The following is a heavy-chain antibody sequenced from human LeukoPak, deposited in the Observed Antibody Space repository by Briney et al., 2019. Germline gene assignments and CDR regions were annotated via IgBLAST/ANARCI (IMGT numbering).Heavy chain of an antibody. V-gene: IGHV1-8*01. CDR3: ARVGAILSGLYYYYMDV. CDR2: MNPNSGNT. J-gene: IGHJ6*03. CDR1: GYTFTSYD. D-gene: IGHD2-21*01. Sequence: GASVKVSCKASGYTFTSYDINWVRQATGQGLEWMGWMNPNSGNTGYAQKFQGRVTITRNTSISTAYMELSSLRSEDTAVYYCARVGAILSGLYYYYMDVWGKGTTVTVSS.